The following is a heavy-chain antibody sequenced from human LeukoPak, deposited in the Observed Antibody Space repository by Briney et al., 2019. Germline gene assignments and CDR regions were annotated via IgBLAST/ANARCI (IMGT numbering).Heavy chain of an antibody. CDR1: GFTFSSYA. Sequence: PGGSLRLSCAASGFTFSSYAMSWVRQAPGKGLEWVSAISGSGGSTYYADSVKGRFTISRDNSKNTPYLQMNSLRVEDTALYSCAKSSSTSGFDPWGQGTLVTVSS. J-gene: IGHJ5*02. V-gene: IGHV3-23*01. CDR2: ISGSGGST. CDR3: AKSSSTSGFDP. D-gene: IGHD2-2*01.